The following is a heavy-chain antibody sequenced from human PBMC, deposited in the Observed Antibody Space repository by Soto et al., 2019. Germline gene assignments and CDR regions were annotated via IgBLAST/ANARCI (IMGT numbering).Heavy chain of an antibody. CDR1: GYDFSSYG. J-gene: IGHJ4*02. Sequence: QVQLVQSGAEVKKPGASVKVSCKASGYDFSSYGISWVLQAPGQGLEWMGWLSASNGNRDYAQQFQGRVTMTSDTSRTTAYMELRSLRSDDTAVYYCVRDPQRNDYWGQGTLVNVSS. CDR3: VRDPQRNDY. D-gene: IGHD2-2*01. V-gene: IGHV1-18*04. CDR2: LSASNGNR.